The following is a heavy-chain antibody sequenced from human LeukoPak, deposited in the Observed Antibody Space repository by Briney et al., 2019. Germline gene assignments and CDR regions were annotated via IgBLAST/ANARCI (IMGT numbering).Heavy chain of an antibody. Sequence: GGSLRLSCAASGFTFDDYGMRWVRHAPGKGLGWGSGINWNGGSTVYTDSVKGRFTISRDNAKNSLYLQMNSLRAEDTALYYCARVITMVRGVIYSFDYWGQGTLVTVSS. D-gene: IGHD3-10*01. V-gene: IGHV3-20*04. CDR2: INWNGGST. CDR1: GFTFDDYG. CDR3: ARVITMVRGVIYSFDY. J-gene: IGHJ4*02.